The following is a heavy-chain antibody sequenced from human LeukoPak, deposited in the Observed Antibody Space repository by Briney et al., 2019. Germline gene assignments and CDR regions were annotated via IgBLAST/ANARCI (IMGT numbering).Heavy chain of an antibody. CDR3: ARDVSGLDY. CDR2: ISSSGSTI. CDR1: GFTFSTYS. Sequence: PGGSLRLSCAASGFTFSTYSMNWVRQAPGKGLEWVSYISSSGSTIYYADSVRGRFTISRDNAKNSLYLQMNSLRAEDTAVYYCARDVSGLDYWGQGTLVTVSS. V-gene: IGHV3-48*04. J-gene: IGHJ4*02. D-gene: IGHD6-19*01.